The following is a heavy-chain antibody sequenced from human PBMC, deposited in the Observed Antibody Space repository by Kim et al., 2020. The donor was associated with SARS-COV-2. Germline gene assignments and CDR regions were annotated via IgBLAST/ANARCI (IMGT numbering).Heavy chain of an antibody. D-gene: IGHD6-13*01. J-gene: IGHJ4*02. Sequence: GGSLRLSCVASGFTFSNYAMTWVRQTPEKGLEWVSAISSTGGDTFYADSVKGRSTVSRDNSRNTLYLQMNSLTAEDTALYYCAKGGSWCDYWGQGTLGTV. V-gene: IGHV3-23*01. CDR1: GFTFSNYA. CDR3: AKGGSWCDY. CDR2: ISSTGGDT.